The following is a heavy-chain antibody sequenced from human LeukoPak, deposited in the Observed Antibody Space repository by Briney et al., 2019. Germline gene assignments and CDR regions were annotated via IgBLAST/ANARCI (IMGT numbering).Heavy chain of an antibody. V-gene: IGHV3-11*04. CDR3: AKDIVVVPAAPRNDYYYYGMDV. CDR1: GFTFSDYY. Sequence: PGGSLRLSCAASGFTFSDYYMSWIRQAPGKGLEWVSYISSSGSTIYYADSVKGRFTISRDNSKNTLYLQMNSLRAEDTAVYYCAKDIVVVPAAPRNDYYYYGMDVWGQGTTVTVSS. J-gene: IGHJ6*02. D-gene: IGHD2-2*01. CDR2: ISSSGSTI.